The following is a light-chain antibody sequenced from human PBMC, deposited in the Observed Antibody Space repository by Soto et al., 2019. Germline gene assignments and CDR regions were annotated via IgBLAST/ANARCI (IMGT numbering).Light chain of an antibody. CDR3: QKYNSAPRT. J-gene: IGKJ4*01. Sequence: DVQMTQAPSSLSASVGDRVTITCRASQGISNYLAWYQQKPGKVPKLLIYAASILQSGVPSRFSGSGSGTDFPLTSSSLHPEDVATYYCQKYNSAPRTFGGGTKVEIK. V-gene: IGKV1-27*01. CDR2: AAS. CDR1: QGISNY.